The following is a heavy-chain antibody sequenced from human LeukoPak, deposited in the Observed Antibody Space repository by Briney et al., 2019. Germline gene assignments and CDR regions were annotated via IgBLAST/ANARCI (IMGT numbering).Heavy chain of an antibody. J-gene: IGHJ4*02. CDR3: ARGLGSGWYYFDY. CDR1: GFTFSSYA. V-gene: IGHV3-30-3*01. D-gene: IGHD6-19*01. CDR2: ISYDGSNK. Sequence: PGGSLRLSCAASGFTFSSYAMHWVRQAPGKGLEWVAVISYDGSNKYYADSVKGRFTISRDNSKNTLYLQMNSLRAEDTAVYYCARGLGSGWYYFDYWGQGTLVTVSS.